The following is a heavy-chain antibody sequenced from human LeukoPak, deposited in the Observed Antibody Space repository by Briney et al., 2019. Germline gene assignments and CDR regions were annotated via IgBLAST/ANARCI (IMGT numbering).Heavy chain of an antibody. Sequence: GGSLRLSCAASGFTFSSYSMNWVRQAPGKGLEWVSSISSGTSYIYYADSVKGRFTISRDNAKNSLYLQMNSLRAEDTAVYYCAELGITMIGGVWGKGTTVTISS. CDR3: AELGITMIGGV. V-gene: IGHV3-21*01. D-gene: IGHD3-10*02. CDR1: GFTFSSYS. CDR2: ISSGTSYI. J-gene: IGHJ6*04.